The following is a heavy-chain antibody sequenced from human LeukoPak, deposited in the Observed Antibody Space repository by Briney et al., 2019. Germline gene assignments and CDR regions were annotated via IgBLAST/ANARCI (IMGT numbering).Heavy chain of an antibody. J-gene: IGHJ6*02. CDR3: ARDLGLDYYYYGMDV. CDR1: GFTFSSYW. CDR2: INSDGSST. V-gene: IGHV3-74*01. Sequence: PGGSLRLSCAASGFTFSSYWMHWVRQAPGKGLVWVSRINSDGSSTSYADSVKGRFTISRDNAKNTLYLQMNSLRAEDTAVYYCARDLGLDYYYYGMDVWGQGTTVTVSS.